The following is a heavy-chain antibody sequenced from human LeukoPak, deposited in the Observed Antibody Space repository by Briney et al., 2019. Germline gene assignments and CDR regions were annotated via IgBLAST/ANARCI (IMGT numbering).Heavy chain of an antibody. CDR2: ISAYNGNT. D-gene: IGHD3-22*01. J-gene: IGHJ6*02. CDR1: GYTFTSYG. Sequence: ASVKVSCKASGYTFTSYGISWVRQAPGQGLEWMGWISAYNGNTNYAQKLQGRVTITADKSTSTAYMELSSLRSEDTAVYYCAGQDSSGYYYYGMDVWGQGPLVTVSS. CDR3: AGQDSSGYYYYGMDV. V-gene: IGHV1-18*01.